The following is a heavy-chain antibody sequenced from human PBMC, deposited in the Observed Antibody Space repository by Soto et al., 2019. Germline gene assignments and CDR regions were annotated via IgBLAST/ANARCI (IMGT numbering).Heavy chain of an antibody. CDR1: GGSISSGGYY. CDR2: IYYSGST. V-gene: IGHV4-31*03. D-gene: IGHD4-17*01. CDR3: ARVYYFPDYGHDGEFDY. Sequence: SETLSLTCTVSGGSISSGGYYWSWIRQHPGKGLEWIGYIYYSGSTYYNPSLKSRVTISVDTSKNQFSLKLSSVTAADTAVYYCARVYYFPDYGHDGEFDYWGQGTLVTVSS. J-gene: IGHJ4*02.